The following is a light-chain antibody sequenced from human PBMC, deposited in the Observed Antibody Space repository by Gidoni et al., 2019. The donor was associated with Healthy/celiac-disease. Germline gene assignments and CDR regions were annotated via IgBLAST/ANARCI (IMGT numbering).Light chain of an antibody. Sequence: DIQMTQSPSSLSASVGDRVTITCQASQDISNYLNWYQQKPGKAPKLLIYDASNLETGVPSRFSGSGSGTDFTFTISSPQPEDIATYYCQQYDNLPSPVCSFGQGTKLEIK. CDR2: DAS. J-gene: IGKJ2*04. CDR1: QDISNY. CDR3: QQYDNLPSPVCS. V-gene: IGKV1-33*01.